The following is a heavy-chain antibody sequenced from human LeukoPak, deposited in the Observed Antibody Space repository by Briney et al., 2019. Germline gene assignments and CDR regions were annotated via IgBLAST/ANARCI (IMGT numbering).Heavy chain of an antibody. V-gene: IGHV1-18*01. CDR2: ISAYNGNT. CDR3: AREFEYCSGGSCYSEYLNAFDI. CDR1: GYTFTIYG. Sequence: ASVTVSFTASGYTFTIYGISWVRQAPGQGLEWMGWISAYNGNTNYAQKLQGRVTMTTDTSTSTAYMEMRSLRSYGTAVYYCAREFEYCSGGSCYSEYLNAFDIWGQGTMVTVSS. D-gene: IGHD2-15*01. J-gene: IGHJ3*02.